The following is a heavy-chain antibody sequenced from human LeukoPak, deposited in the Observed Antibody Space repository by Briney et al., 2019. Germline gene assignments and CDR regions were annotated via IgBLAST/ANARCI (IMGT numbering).Heavy chain of an antibody. CDR3: ARVRLWFGELLGYMDV. CDR2: INPNSGGT. D-gene: IGHD3-10*01. V-gene: IGHV1-2*02. J-gene: IGHJ6*03. CDR1: GYTFTGYY. Sequence: ASVKVSCKASGYTFTGYYMHWVRQAPGQGLEWMGWINPNSGGTNYAQKFQGRVTMTRDTSISTAYMELSRLRSDDTAVYYCARVRLWFGELLGYMDVWGKGTTVTISS.